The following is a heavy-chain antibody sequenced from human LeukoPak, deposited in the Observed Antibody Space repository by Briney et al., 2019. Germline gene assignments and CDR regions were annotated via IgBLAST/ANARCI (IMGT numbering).Heavy chain of an antibody. D-gene: IGHD3-10*01. J-gene: IGHJ4*02. CDR3: AKDFYYYGSGSYHYYFDY. Sequence: PGGSLRLSCAASGFTFDRFTIHWVRQAPGKGLEWVSAISGSGGGTYYADSVKGRFTISRDNSKNTLYLQMNSLRAEDTAVYYCAKDFYYYGSGSYHYYFDYWGQGTLVTVSS. CDR2: ISGSGGGT. CDR1: GFTFDRFT. V-gene: IGHV3-23*01.